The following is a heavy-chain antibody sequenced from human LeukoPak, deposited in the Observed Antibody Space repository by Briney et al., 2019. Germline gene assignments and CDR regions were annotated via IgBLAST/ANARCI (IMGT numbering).Heavy chain of an antibody. Sequence: ASVKVSCKASGYTFTGYYLHWVRQAPGQGLEWMGCVNPNSGDTNYAQKFQGSVTMTRDTSISTVYMELSSLRSEDTAVYYCARAAAEVVGVPGAIGFGWLRRDYYYMDVWGKGTTVTVSS. CDR1: GYTFTGYY. CDR3: ARAAAEVVGVPGAIGFGWLRRDYYYMDV. V-gene: IGHV1-2*02. D-gene: IGHD2-2*02. J-gene: IGHJ6*03. CDR2: VNPNSGDT.